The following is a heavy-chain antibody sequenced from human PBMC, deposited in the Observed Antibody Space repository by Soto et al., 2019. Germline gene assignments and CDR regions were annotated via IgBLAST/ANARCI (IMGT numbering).Heavy chain of an antibody. CDR1: GGSISSGGYS. J-gene: IGHJ4*02. CDR3: ARLGDYYKAFDY. Sequence: SETLSLTCAVSGGSISSGGYSWSWIRQPPGKGLEWIGYIYHSGSTYYNPSLKSRVTISVDRSKNQFSLKLTSVTAADTAVYYCARLGDYYKAFDYWGRGTLVTVSS. CDR2: IYHSGST. D-gene: IGHD3-22*01. V-gene: IGHV4-30-2*01.